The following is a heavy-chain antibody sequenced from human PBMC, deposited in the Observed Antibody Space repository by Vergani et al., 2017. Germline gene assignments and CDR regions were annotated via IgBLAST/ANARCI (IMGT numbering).Heavy chain of an antibody. D-gene: IGHD2-2*01. CDR2: ISYDGSNK. J-gene: IGHJ4*02. Sequence: VQLVESGGGLVKPGGSLRLSCAASGFTFSSYAMHWVRQAPGKGLEWVAVISYDGSNKYYADSVKGRFTISRDNSKNTLYLQMNSLRAEDTAVYYCAKPAYPRRYCSSTSCLYFDYWGQGTLVTVSS. CDR1: GFTFSSYA. CDR3: AKPAYPRRYCSSTSCLYFDY. V-gene: IGHV3-30-3*02.